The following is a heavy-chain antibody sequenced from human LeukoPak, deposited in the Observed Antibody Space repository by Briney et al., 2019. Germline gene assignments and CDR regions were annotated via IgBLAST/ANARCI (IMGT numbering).Heavy chain of an antibody. J-gene: IGHJ6*03. CDR1: GFTFSSYE. D-gene: IGHD3-10*01. CDR3: ARIPIIMVRGYDFYYMDV. V-gene: IGHV3-48*03. CDR2: ISSSGSTI. Sequence: GGSLRLSCAASGFTFSSYEMNWVRQAPGKGLEWVSYISSSGSTIYYADSVKGRFTISRDNAKNSLYLQMNSLRAEDTAVYYCARIPIIMVRGYDFYYMDVWGEGTTVTISS.